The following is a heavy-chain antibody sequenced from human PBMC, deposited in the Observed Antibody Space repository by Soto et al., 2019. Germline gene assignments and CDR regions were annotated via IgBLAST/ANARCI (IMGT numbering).Heavy chain of an antibody. Sequence: SETLSLTCTVSGGSISSSSYYWGWIRQPPGKGLEWIGSIYYSGSTYYNPSLKSRVTISVDTSKNQFSLKLSSVTAADTAVYYCAGSIAVAGTMGFDYWGQGTLVTVSS. CDR3: AGSIAVAGTMGFDY. D-gene: IGHD6-19*01. J-gene: IGHJ4*02. V-gene: IGHV4-39*01. CDR1: GGSISSSSYY. CDR2: IYYSGST.